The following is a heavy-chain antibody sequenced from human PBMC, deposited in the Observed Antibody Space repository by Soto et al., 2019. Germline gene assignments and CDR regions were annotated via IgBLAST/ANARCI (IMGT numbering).Heavy chain of an antibody. V-gene: IGHV4-59*01. CDR2: IYYSGST. J-gene: IGHJ3*02. Sequence: QVQLQESGPGLVKPSETLSLTCTVSGGSIGSYYWSWIRQPPGKGLEWIGYIYYSGSTNYNPSLKSRVTISVDTSKNQFSLKLSSVTAADTAVYYCARGLGGPRERWLPQGIAFDIWGQGTMVTVSS. CDR3: ARGLGGPRERWLPQGIAFDI. D-gene: IGHD3-16*01. CDR1: GGSIGSYY.